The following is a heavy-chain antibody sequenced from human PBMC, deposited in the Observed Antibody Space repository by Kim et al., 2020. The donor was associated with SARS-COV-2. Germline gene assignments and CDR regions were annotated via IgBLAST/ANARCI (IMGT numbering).Heavy chain of an antibody. Sequence: VKGRLTSSRDNAKNSLYLQMNSLRDEDTAVYYCARDSAVAANYYYYGMDVWGQGTTVTVSS. CDR3: ARDSAVAANYYYYGMDV. J-gene: IGHJ6*02. D-gene: IGHD6-19*01. V-gene: IGHV3-48*02.